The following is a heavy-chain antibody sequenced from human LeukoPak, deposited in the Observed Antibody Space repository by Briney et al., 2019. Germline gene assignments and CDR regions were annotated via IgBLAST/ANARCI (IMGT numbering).Heavy chain of an antibody. J-gene: IGHJ4*02. CDR2: IYHSGST. V-gene: IGHV4-38-2*02. Sequence: SETRSLTCTVSGYSISSGYDWGWIRQPPGKGLEWIGSIYHSGSTYYNPSLKSRVTISVDTSKNQFSLKLSSVTAADTAVYYCARELEGFDYWGQGTLVTVSS. CDR3: ARELEGFDY. D-gene: IGHD1-1*01. CDR1: GYSISSGYD.